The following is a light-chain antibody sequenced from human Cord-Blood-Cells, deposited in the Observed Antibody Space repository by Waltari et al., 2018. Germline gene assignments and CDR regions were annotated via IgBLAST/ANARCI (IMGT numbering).Light chain of an antibody. CDR2: DAS. V-gene: IGKV1-33*01. CDR1: QDISNY. Sequence: DIQMTQSPSSLSASVGDRVIITCQASQDISNYLNWYQQKPGKAPKLLIYDASNLETGVPSRFSGSGSGTDFTFTISSLQPEDIATYYCQQYDNLSWTFGQGTKVEIK. CDR3: QQYDNLSWT. J-gene: IGKJ1*01.